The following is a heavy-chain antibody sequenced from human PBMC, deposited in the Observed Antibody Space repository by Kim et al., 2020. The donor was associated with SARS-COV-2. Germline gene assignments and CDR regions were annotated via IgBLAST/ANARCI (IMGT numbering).Heavy chain of an antibody. Sequence: GGSLRLSCAVSGFIFSDYAMSWVRQAPGGGLEWVAAITISGGKTYFADSVKGRFTISRDNSNSTVYLQVNGLRVEDTSVYYCARDRGGGHQSLDWLLYYFDFWGHGTLATVSA. J-gene: IGHJ5*01. V-gene: IGHV3-23*01. D-gene: IGHD3-3*01. CDR2: ITISGGKT. CDR3: ARDRGGGHQSLDWLLYYFDF. CDR1: GFIFSDYA.